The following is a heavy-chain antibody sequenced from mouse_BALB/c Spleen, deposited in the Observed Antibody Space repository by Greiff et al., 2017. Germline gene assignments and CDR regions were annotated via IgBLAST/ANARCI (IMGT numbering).Heavy chain of an antibody. J-gene: IGHJ4*01. CDR3: ARGVLLRFYAMDY. D-gene: IGHD1-1*01. V-gene: IGHV3-6*02. Sequence: DVKLVESGPGLVKPSQSLSLTCSVTGYSITSGYYWNWIRQFPGNKLEWMGYISYDGSNNYNPSLKNRISITRDTSKNQFFLKLNSVTTEDTATYYCARGVLLRFYAMDYWGQGTSVTVSS. CDR1: GYSITSGYY. CDR2: ISYDGSN.